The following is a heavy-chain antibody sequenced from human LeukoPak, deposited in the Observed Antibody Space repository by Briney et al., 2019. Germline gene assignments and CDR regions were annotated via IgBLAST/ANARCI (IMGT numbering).Heavy chain of an antibody. CDR3: ARDERACYFDY. CDR1: GFAFNTSG. Sequence: HPGRSLRLSFAASGFAFNTSGMHSVRQAPDNGLAWVAAIWYDGSDKYYADSVKGRFTISRDNSKNTLYLQMNSLRAEDTAVYYCARDERACYFDYWGQGTLVTVSS. J-gene: IGHJ4*02. CDR2: IWYDGSDK. V-gene: IGHV3-33*01.